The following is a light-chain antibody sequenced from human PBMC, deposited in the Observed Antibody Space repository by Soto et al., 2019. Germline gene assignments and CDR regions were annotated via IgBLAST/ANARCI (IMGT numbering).Light chain of an antibody. CDR3: GTWDSSLSAWV. V-gene: IGLV1-51*02. J-gene: IGLJ3*02. CDR2: AND. Sequence: QSVLTQPPSVSAAPGQKVTISCSGSSSNIGNDYVSWYQQLPGTAPKLLISANDKRPSGIPDRFSGSKSGTSATLGITGLQTGEEADYYCGTWDSSLSAWVFGGGTKLTVL. CDR1: SSNIGNDY.